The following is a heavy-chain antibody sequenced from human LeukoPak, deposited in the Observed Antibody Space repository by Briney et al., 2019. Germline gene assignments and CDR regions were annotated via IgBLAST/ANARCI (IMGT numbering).Heavy chain of an antibody. D-gene: IGHD6-19*01. V-gene: IGHV3-11*01. J-gene: IGHJ1*01. CDR2: ISDSGNTI. Sequence: GGSLRLSCAAPGFTFSNYYMTWIRQAPGKGLQWISFISDSGNTIYYAESVEGRFTISRDNANNSLYLQMHSLRAEDTAMYYCARSTLPGRSGRTEFFQHWGQGTLVTVSS. CDR1: GFTFSNYY. CDR3: ARSTLPGRSGRTEFFQH.